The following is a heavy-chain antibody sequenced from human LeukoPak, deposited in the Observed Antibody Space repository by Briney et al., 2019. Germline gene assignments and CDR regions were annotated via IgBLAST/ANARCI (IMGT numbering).Heavy chain of an antibody. CDR2: MNPNSGNT. V-gene: IGHV1-8*01. J-gene: IGHJ3*02. CDR3: ARVHYYDSSGYYQEAFDI. Sequence: ASVKVSCKASGYTFTSYDINWVRQATGQGLEWMGWMNPNSGNTGYAQKFQGRVTMTRNTSISTAYMELSSLRSEDTAVYYCARVHYYDSSGYYQEAFDIWGQGTMVTVSS. CDR1: GYTFTSYD. D-gene: IGHD3-22*01.